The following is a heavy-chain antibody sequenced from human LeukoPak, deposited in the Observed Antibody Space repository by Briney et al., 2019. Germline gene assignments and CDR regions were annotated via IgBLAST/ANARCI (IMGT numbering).Heavy chain of an antibody. Sequence: GGSLRLSCAASGFTLSSYAMHWVRQAPGKGLEYVSAISSNGGSTYYANSVKGRFTISRDNSKNTLYLQMGSLRAEDMAVYYCARELVATIFDYWGQGTLVTVSS. CDR3: ARELVATIFDY. CDR1: GFTLSSYA. J-gene: IGHJ4*02. CDR2: ISSNGGST. V-gene: IGHV3-64*01. D-gene: IGHD5-12*01.